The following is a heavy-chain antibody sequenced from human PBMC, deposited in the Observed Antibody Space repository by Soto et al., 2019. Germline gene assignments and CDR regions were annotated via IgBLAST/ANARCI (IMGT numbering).Heavy chain of an antibody. Sequence: VGSLRLSCAASGFTFSSYAMSWVRQARGKGLEWVSAISGSGGSTYYADSVKGRFTISRDNSKNTLYLQMNSLRAEDTAVYYCAKRGSYPYYYYGMDVWGQGTTVTVSS. CDR1: GFTFSSYA. D-gene: IGHD1-26*01. CDR2: ISGSGGST. CDR3: AKRGSYPYYYYGMDV. V-gene: IGHV3-23*01. J-gene: IGHJ6*02.